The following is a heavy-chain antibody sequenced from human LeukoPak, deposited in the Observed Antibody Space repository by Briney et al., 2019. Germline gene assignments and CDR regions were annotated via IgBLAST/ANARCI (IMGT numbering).Heavy chain of an antibody. D-gene: IGHD3-3*01. CDR3: AREEITISGEIAN. CDR2: IYSGGST. Sequence: GGSLRLSCAASGFTVSSNYMSWVRQAPGKGLEWVSVIYSGGSTYYADSVKGRFTISRDNSKNTLYLQMNSLRAEDTAVYYCAREEITISGEIANWGQGTLVTVSS. J-gene: IGHJ4*02. CDR1: GFTVSSNY. V-gene: IGHV3-66*02.